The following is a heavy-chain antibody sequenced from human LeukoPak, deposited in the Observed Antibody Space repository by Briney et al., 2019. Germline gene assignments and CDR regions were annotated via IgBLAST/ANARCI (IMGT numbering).Heavy chain of an antibody. CDR3: ARDNSTYSSSWYLIYNWFDP. J-gene: IGHJ5*02. Sequence: ASVKVSCKASGYTFTSHYMHWVRQAPGQGLEWMGIINPSGGSTSYAQKFQGRVTMTRDTSTSTVYMELSSLRSEDTAVYYCARDNSTYSSSWYLIYNWFDPWGQGTLVTVSS. V-gene: IGHV1-46*01. CDR1: GYTFTSHY. D-gene: IGHD6-13*01. CDR2: INPSGGST.